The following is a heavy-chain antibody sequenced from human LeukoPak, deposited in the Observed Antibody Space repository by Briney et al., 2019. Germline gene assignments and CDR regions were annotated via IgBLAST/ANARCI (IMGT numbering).Heavy chain of an antibody. D-gene: IGHD3-3*01. J-gene: IGHJ4*02. CDR2: INPNSGAT. CDR1: GYTFTGYY. Sequence: ASVKVSCKASGYTFTGYYMHWVRHAPGQGLEWMVWINPNSGATNYAQKFQGRVTMTRDTSISTAYMELSRLRSDDTAVYYCARDVDGVALDYWGQGTLVTVSS. V-gene: IGHV1-2*02. CDR3: ARDVDGVALDY.